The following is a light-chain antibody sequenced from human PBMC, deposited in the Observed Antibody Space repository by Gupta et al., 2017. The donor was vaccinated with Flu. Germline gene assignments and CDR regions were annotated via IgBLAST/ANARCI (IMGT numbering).Light chain of an antibody. CDR3: QQYYSTPYT. J-gene: IGKJ2*01. CDR1: QSVLYSSNNKNY. Sequence: NCKSSQSVLYSSNNKNYLAWYQQKPGQPPKLLIYWASTRESGVPDRFSGSGSGIDFTLTISSLQAEDVAVYYCQQYYSTPYTFGQGTKLEIK. V-gene: IGKV4-1*01. CDR2: WAS.